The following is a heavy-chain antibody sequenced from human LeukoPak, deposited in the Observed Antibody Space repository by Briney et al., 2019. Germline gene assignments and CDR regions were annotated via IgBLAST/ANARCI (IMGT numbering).Heavy chain of an antibody. CDR1: GFIFSNYW. V-gene: IGHV3-7*01. J-gene: IGHJ4*02. Sequence: GGSLRLSCAASGFIFSNYWMTWVRQAPGKGLEWVANVKPDRSDKYYVDSVKGRFTISRDDAKKSLYLQMNSLRAEDTAVYYCARRAWALDYWGQGTLVTVSS. CDR2: VKPDRSDK. D-gene: IGHD3-16*01. CDR3: ARRAWALDY.